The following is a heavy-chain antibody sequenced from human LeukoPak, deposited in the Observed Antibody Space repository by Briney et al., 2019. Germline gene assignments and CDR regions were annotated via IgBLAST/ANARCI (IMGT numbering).Heavy chain of an antibody. J-gene: IGHJ4*02. Sequence: SQTLSLTCTVSGGSISNGDYYWSWIRQPPGKGLDWIGYIYYSGITYYNPSLKSRISISVDTSKNQFSLKVNSVTAADTAVYYCARDRDYYGSGAYGYFDSWGQGALVTVSS. V-gene: IGHV4-30-4*01. CDR1: GGSISNGDYY. CDR2: IYYSGIT. D-gene: IGHD3-10*01. CDR3: ARDRDYYGSGAYGYFDS.